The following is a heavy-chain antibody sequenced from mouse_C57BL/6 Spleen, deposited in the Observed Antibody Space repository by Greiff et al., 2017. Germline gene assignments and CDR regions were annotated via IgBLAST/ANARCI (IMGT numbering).Heavy chain of an antibody. CDR2: ISPGDGDT. CDR1: GSAFSSSW. J-gene: IGHJ4*01. CDR3: ARPLYYGRGGEAMDY. V-gene: IGHV1-82*01. D-gene: IGHD1-1*01. Sequence: VMLVESGRELVKPGASVKISCKASGSAFSSSWMNWVKQRPGKGLAWIGRISPGDGDTHSNGQFKGRATLTADHSSSSAYMQLSSLTSVYCAVYCCARPLYYGRGGEAMDYWGQGSSVTVSS.